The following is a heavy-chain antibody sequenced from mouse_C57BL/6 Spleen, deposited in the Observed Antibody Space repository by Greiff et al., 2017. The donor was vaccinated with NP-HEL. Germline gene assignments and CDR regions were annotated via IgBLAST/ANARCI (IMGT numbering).Heavy chain of an antibody. CDR3: ARWGSSYPY. V-gene: IGHV1-42*01. J-gene: IGHJ2*01. CDR2: INPSTGGT. D-gene: IGHD1-1*01. Sequence: VQLQQSGPELVKPGASVKISCKASGYSFTGYYMNWVKQSPEKSLEWIGEINPSTGGTTYNQKFKAKATLTVDKSSSTAYMQLKSLTSEDSAVYYCARWGSSYPYWGQGTTLTVSS. CDR1: GYSFTGYY.